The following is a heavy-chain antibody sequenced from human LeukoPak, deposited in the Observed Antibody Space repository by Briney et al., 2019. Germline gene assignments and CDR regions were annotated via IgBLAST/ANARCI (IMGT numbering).Heavy chain of an antibody. V-gene: IGHV4-59*01. CDR2: IYYSGST. Sequence: SETLSLTCTVSGGSISSYYWSWIRQPPGKGLEWIGYIYYSGSTNYNPSLKSRVTISVDTSKNQLSLKLSSVTAADTAVYYCARSLYYYDSSGYYSGAFDIWGQGTMVTVSS. CDR3: ARSLYYYDSSGYYSGAFDI. CDR1: GGSISSYY. D-gene: IGHD3-22*01. J-gene: IGHJ3*02.